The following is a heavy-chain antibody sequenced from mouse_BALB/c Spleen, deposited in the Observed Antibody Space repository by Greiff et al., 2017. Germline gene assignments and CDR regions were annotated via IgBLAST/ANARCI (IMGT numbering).Heavy chain of an antibody. V-gene: IGHV5-6-4*01. CDR2: ISSGGSYT. Sequence: EVKVVESGGGLVKPGGSLKLSCAASGFTFSSYTMSWVRQTPEKRLEWVATISSGGSYTYYPDSVKGRFTISRDNPKNTLFLQMTSLRSEDTAMYYCARRYYYAMDYWGQGTSVTVSS. CDR1: GFTFSSYT. CDR3: ARRYYYAMDY. J-gene: IGHJ4*01.